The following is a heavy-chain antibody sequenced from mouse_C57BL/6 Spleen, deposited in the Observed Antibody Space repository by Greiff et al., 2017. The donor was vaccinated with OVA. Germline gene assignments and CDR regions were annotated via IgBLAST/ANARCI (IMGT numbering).Heavy chain of an antibody. CDR2: IDPSDSYT. V-gene: IGHV1-69*01. J-gene: IGHJ4*01. Sequence: QVQLQQSGAELVMPGASVKLSCKASGYTFTSYWMHWVKQRPGQGLEWIGEIDPSDSYTNYNQKFKGKSTLTVDKSSSTAYMQLSSLTSEDSAVYYCARGGYWGQGTSVTVSS. CDR1: GYTFTSYW. CDR3: ARGGY.